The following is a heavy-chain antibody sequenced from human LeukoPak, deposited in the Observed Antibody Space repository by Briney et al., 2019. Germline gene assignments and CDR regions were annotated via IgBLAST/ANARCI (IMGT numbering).Heavy chain of an antibody. CDR2: IIPIFGST. J-gene: IGHJ4*02. D-gene: IGHD3-22*01. CDR3: ARRWPHSSGYYLFDY. V-gene: IGHV1-69*05. Sequence: SVKVSCKASGGTFSSHGLSRVRQAPGQGLEWMGGIIPIFGSTNYAQNFQGRVTITMDESTSTAYMELSSLRTDDTAVYYCARRWPHSSGYYLFDYWGQGTLVTVSS. CDR1: GGTFSSHG.